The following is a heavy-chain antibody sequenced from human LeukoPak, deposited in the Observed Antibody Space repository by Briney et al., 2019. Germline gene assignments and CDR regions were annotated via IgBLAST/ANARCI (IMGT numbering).Heavy chain of an antibody. J-gene: IGHJ4*02. V-gene: IGHV3-53*05. D-gene: IGHD2-15*01. CDR2: IYSGGST. CDR3: ASTPNGVAAIYFDY. CDR1: GFTLSSNY. Sequence: GGSLRLSCAASGFTLSSNYMSWVRQAPGKGLEGVSVIYSGGSTYYADSVKGRFTISRDNAKNTLYLQMNSLRAGDTAVYYCASTPNGVAAIYFDYWGQGTLVTVSS.